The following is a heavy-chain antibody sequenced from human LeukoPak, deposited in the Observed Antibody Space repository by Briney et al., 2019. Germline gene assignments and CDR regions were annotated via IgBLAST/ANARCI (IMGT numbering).Heavy chain of an antibody. Sequence: SETLSLTCTVSGGSISSYYWSWIRQPPGKGLEWIGYIYYSGSTNYNPSLKSRVTISVDTSKNQFSLELSSVTAADTAVYYCARLHDSSGYWGPAYYFNYWGQGTLVTVSS. D-gene: IGHD3-22*01. V-gene: IGHV4-59*08. J-gene: IGHJ4*02. CDR2: IYYSGST. CDR1: GGSISSYY. CDR3: ARLHDSSGYWGPAYYFNY.